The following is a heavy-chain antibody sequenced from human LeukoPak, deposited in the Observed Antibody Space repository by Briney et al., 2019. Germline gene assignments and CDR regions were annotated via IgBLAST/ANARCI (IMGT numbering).Heavy chain of an antibody. Sequence: SETLSLTCTVSGGSISDKYWSWIRQLPGKGLEWIGYIHYSGTTSYNPSLKSRVVISVDTSKNQFSLKLNSVIAAVTAMYYCATVPGYSYGYGYFDYWGQGTLVTVSS. J-gene: IGHJ4*02. D-gene: IGHD5-18*01. CDR1: GGSISDKY. V-gene: IGHV4-59*01. CDR2: IHYSGTT. CDR3: ATVPGYSYGYGYFDY.